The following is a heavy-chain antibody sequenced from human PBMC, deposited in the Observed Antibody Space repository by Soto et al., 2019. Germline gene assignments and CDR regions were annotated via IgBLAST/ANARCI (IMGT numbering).Heavy chain of an antibody. CDR3: ARLRRDWGDAFDL. J-gene: IGHJ3*01. D-gene: IGHD3-16*01. Sequence: QVQLVQSGADVKKPGSSVKVSCKTSGGSFGSSAISWVRQAPAQGIEWMGEIIPVFDNANYAQNFQGRLTITADELTGTVFMELSSLRSEDTAVYFCARLRRDWGDAFDLWGLGTFVTVSS. V-gene: IGHV1-69*01. CDR1: GGSFGSSA. CDR2: IIPVFDNA.